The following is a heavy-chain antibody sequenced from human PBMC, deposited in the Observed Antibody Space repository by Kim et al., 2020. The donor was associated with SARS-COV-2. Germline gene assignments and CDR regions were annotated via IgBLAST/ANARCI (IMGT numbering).Heavy chain of an antibody. Sequence: GGSLRLSCAASGFSFSTYSMNWVRQAPGKGLEWVSYITGGSSTIFYADSVKGRFTISRDNANNSLYLQMNSLRDEDTALYFCARESVEPTYSDSGRTNYQYYGMDVWGQGTTVTVSS. CDR1: GFSFSTYS. J-gene: IGHJ6*02. V-gene: IGHV3-48*02. CDR3: ARESVEPTYSDSGRTNYQYYGMDV. CDR2: ITGGSSTI. D-gene: IGHD3-10*01.